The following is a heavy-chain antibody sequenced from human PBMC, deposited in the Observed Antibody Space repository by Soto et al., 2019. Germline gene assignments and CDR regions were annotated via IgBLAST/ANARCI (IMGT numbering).Heavy chain of an antibody. CDR3: ARVRVYSYGYEDY. CDR1: VGSISNSGDYY. J-gene: IGHJ4*02. D-gene: IGHD5-18*01. V-gene: IGHV4-30-4*01. Sequence: PSETLCLTCTVSVGSISNSGDYYWSWIRQSPGSGLEWIGYIYHTGTTYYNPSLRGRAVVSADTSENQFSLKLSSVTAADTAMYYCARVRVYSYGYEDYWGQGTMVTVSS. CDR2: IYHTGTT.